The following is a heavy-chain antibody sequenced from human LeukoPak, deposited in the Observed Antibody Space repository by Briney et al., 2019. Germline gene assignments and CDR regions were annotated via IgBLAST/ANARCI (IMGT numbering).Heavy chain of an antibody. Sequence: GGSLRLSCAASGFTFSNYGMHWFRQAPGKGPEWGAVISYDETNEYYADSVKGRFTISRDNSKNTLYLQMHSLTDEDTAVYYCAKDRGEYFYGMDVWGQGTTVTVSS. CDR3: AKDRGEYFYGMDV. V-gene: IGHV3-30*18. CDR1: GFTFSNYG. J-gene: IGHJ6*02. CDR2: ISYDETNE.